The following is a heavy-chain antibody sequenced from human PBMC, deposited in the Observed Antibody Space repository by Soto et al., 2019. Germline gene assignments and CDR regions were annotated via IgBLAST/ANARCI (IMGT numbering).Heavy chain of an antibody. CDR1: GFSLTTPGVR. Sequence: QITLKESGPTLVKPKQTLTLTCTFTGFSLTTPGVRVGWFRQPPGKPLEWLALIYWDDDKRYSPSLSSRLAITKAPSKNQVAPTLTNIDPVDTATNYLAHRPVPTACRGPPPLDPWGQGTLVIVSS. V-gene: IGHV2-5*02. CDR2: IYWDDDK. D-gene: IGHD6-25*01. J-gene: IGHJ5*02. CDR3: AHRPVPTACRGPPPLDP.